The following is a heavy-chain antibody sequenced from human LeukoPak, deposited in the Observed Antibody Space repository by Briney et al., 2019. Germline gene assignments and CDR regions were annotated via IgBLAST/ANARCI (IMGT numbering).Heavy chain of an antibody. V-gene: IGHV3-30-3*01. Sequence: GGSLRLSCAASGFTFSSYAMHWVRQAPGKGLEWVAVISYDGSNKYYADSVKGRFTISRDNSKNTLYLQMNSLRAEDTAVYYCAKDRPWFDPWGQGTLVTVSS. CDR3: AKDRPWFDP. CDR2: ISYDGSNK. CDR1: GFTFSSYA. D-gene: IGHD6-6*01. J-gene: IGHJ5*02.